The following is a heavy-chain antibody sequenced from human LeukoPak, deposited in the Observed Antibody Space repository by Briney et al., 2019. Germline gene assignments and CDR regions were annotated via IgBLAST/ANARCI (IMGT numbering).Heavy chain of an antibody. Sequence: SETLSLTCTVSGGSISSGSYYWSWIRQPAGKGLEWIGRIYISGSTNYNPSLKSRVTMSVDTSKNQFSLKLSSVTAADTAVYYCARAENYYDSSGYYHYYFDYWGQGTLVTVSS. V-gene: IGHV4-61*02. CDR3: ARAENYYDSSGYYHYYFDY. CDR1: GGSISSGSYY. J-gene: IGHJ4*02. D-gene: IGHD3-22*01. CDR2: IYISGST.